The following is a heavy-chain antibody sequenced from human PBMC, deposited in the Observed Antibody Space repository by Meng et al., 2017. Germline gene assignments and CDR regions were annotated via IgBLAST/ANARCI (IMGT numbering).Heavy chain of an antibody. J-gene: IGHJ4*02. CDR1: GFTFSSYA. Sequence: GGSLRLSCAASGFTFSSYAMSWVRQAPGKGLEWVSAISGSGGSTYYADSVKGRFTISRDNSKNTLYLQMNSLRAEDTVVYYCAKDRTYCSSTSCYYEGYYFDYWGQGTLVTVSS. CDR3: AKDRTYCSSTSCYYEGYYFDY. D-gene: IGHD2-2*01. V-gene: IGHV3-23*01. CDR2: ISGSGGST.